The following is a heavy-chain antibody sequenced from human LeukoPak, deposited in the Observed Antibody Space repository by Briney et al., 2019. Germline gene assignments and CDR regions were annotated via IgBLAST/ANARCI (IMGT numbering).Heavy chain of an antibody. CDR1: GGSFSGHY. D-gene: IGHD1-1*01. Sequence: SETLSHTCAVYGGSFSGHYWSCLRQPPGKGLEYIGKINHTGSTNYNTSFKSRVTMSVDTSKNQFSLKLSSVTAADTAVYYCARGRTTGTTPFGYWGQGTLVTVSS. V-gene: IGHV4-34*01. J-gene: IGHJ4*02. CDR3: ARGRTTGTTPFGY. CDR2: INHTGST.